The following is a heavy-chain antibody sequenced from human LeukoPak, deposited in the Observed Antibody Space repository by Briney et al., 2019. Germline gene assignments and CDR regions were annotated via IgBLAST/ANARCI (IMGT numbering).Heavy chain of an antibody. CDR2: INGGNGKT. D-gene: IGHD2-15*01. J-gene: IGHJ6*02. CDR3: ATNLFSGSSSYGYYGMDV. Sequence: ASVKVSCKASGYSFGSYVMHWVRQAPGQRLEWMGWINGGNGKTKYSEDIQGRVTITTDTSASTAYMDLSSLRTEDTAVYYCATNLFSGSSSYGYYGMDVWGQGTTVTVS. CDR1: GYSFGSYV. V-gene: IGHV1-3*01.